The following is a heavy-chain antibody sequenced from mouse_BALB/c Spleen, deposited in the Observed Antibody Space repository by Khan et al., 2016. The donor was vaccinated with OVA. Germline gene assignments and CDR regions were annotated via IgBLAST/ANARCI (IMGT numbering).Heavy chain of an antibody. V-gene: IGHV5-9-3*01. CDR1: GFSFSRYS. J-gene: IGHJ4*01. CDR2: ISSGGTYT. Sequence: EVELVESGGDLVRPGGSLKLSCAASGFSFSRYSMSWVRRTPEKRLEWVATISSGGTYTYYSDSLKGRFTISRDNANNTLFLQMSSLRSEDTAIYYWSRHEGYYGYGQGDDWGQGTSVTVSS. D-gene: IGHD2-2*01. CDR3: SRHEGYYGYGQGDD.